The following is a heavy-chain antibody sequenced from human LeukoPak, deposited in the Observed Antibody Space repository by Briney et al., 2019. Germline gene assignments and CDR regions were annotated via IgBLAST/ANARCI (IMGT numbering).Heavy chain of an antibody. V-gene: IGHV4-34*01. CDR2: INHSGST. CDR1: GGSFSGYY. J-gene: IGHJ5*02. D-gene: IGHD2-2*02. CDR3: ARGLRYCSSTSCYTHYPKPNWFDP. Sequence: SETLSLTCAVYGGSFSGYYWSWIRQPPGKGLEWIGEINHSGSTNYNPSLKSRVTISVDTSKNQFSLKLSSVTAADTAVYYCARGLRYCSSTSCYTHYPKPNWFDPWGQGTLVTVSS.